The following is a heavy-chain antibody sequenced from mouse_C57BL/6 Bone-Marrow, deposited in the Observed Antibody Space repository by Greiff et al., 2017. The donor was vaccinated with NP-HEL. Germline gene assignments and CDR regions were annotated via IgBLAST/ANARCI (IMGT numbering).Heavy chain of an antibody. CDR1: GFTFSSYA. V-gene: IGHV5-9-1*02. Sequence: EVMLVESGEGLVKPGGSLKLSCAASGFTFSSYAMSWVRQTPEKRLEWVAYISSGGDYIYYADTVKGRFTISRDNARNTLYLQMSSLKSDDTARDYCTRDCDGYAWFAYWGQGTLVTVSA. J-gene: IGHJ3*01. CDR2: ISSGGDYI. CDR3: TRDCDGYAWFAY. D-gene: IGHD2-3*01.